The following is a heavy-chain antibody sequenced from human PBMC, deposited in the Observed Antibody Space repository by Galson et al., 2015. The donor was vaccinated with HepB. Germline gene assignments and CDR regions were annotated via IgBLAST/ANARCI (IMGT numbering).Heavy chain of an antibody. CDR3: ATDRVRSHFYGMDV. CDR1: GYTLTELS. D-gene: IGHD1-26*01. V-gene: IGHV1-24*01. J-gene: IGHJ6*02. CDR2: FDPEDGET. Sequence: SVKVSCKVSGYTLTELSMHWVRQAHGKGLEWMGGFDPEDGETIYAQKFKGRVTMTEDTSTDTAYMELSSLRSEDTAVYYCATDRVRSHFYGMDVWGQGTTVTVSS.